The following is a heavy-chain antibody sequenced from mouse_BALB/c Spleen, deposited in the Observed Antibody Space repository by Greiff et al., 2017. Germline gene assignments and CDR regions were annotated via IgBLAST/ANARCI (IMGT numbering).Heavy chain of an antibody. J-gene: IGHJ4*01. Sequence: VQLKESGGGLVQPGGSRKLSCAASGFTFSSFGMHWVRQAPEKGLEWVAYISSGSSTIYYADTVKGRFTISRDNPKNTLFLQMTSLRSEDTAMYYCAREDDYYGSPRYWGQGTSVTVSS. CDR2: ISSGSSTI. D-gene: IGHD1-1*01. CDR3: AREDDYYGSPRY. V-gene: IGHV5-17*02. CDR1: GFTFSSFG.